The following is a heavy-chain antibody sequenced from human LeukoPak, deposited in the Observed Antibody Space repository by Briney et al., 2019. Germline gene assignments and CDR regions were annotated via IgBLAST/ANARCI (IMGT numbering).Heavy chain of an antibody. CDR3: ARGVNEMVRGVTDDAFDL. CDR2: VYYSGNT. J-gene: IGHJ3*01. Sequence: SETLSLTCTVSGGSISSSSYYWGWIRQPPGKGLEWIGNVYYSGNTYYNPSLKSRVIISVDTSKNQFSLKLSSVTAADTAVYFCARGVNEMVRGVTDDAFDLWGQGTMVTVSS. D-gene: IGHD3-10*01. CDR1: GGSISSSSYY. V-gene: IGHV4-39*07.